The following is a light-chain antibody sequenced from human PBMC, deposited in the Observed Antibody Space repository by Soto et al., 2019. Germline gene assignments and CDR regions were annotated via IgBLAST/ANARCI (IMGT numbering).Light chain of an antibody. V-gene: IGKV1-5*03. J-gene: IGKJ1*01. CDR2: KAS. CDR1: QSLSSW. CDR3: QQYSSYSRT. Sequence: DIQMTQSPSTLSASVGDRVTITCRASQSLSSWLAWYQQKPGKAPNLPIYKASILRSGVPSRFSGSGSGTEFSLTISSLHPDDFATYYCQQYSSYSRTFGQGTKVEIK.